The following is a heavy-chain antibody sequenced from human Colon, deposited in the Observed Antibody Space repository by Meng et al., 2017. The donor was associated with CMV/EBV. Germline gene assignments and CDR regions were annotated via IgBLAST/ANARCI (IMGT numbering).Heavy chain of an antibody. D-gene: IGHD3-3*01. V-gene: IGHV4-39*07. CDR1: SISNPSHY. CDR3: VRGVTIFGVGIGNYFDS. J-gene: IGHJ4*02. CDR2: IYYMGST. Sequence: SISNPSHYWDWIRQPPGGGLEWIGSIYYMGSTFYSPSLKSRVTISLDRSKNQFSLKLTSVTAADTAIYYCVRGVTIFGVGIGNYFDSWGQGTLVTVSS.